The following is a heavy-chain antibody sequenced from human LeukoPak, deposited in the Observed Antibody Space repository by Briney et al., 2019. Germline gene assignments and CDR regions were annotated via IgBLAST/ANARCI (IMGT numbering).Heavy chain of an antibody. CDR3: ARTKDILTGYALDV. CDR2: IYSGGST. D-gene: IGHD3-9*01. Sequence: GGSLRLSCAASGFTFSSNYMSWVRQAPGKGLEWGSVIYSGGSTYYSDSVKGRFTISRDNSKNTLYLQMNSLRAEDTAVYYCARTKDILTGYALDVWGKGTTVTVSS. V-gene: IGHV3-66*02. CDR1: GFTFSSNY. J-gene: IGHJ6*04.